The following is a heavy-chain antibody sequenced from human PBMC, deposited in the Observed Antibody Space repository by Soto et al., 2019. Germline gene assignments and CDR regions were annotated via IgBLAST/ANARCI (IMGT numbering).Heavy chain of an antibody. D-gene: IGHD6-6*01. Sequence: PGGSLRLSCAASGFTFDDYAMHWVRQAPGKGLEWVSGISWNSGSIGYADSVKGRFTISRDNAKNSLYLQMNSLRAEDTALYYCAKDWGEGSPSRYYYYGMDVWGQGTTVTSP. CDR3: AKDWGEGSPSRYYYYGMDV. CDR2: ISWNSGSI. CDR1: GFTFDDYA. J-gene: IGHJ6*02. V-gene: IGHV3-9*01.